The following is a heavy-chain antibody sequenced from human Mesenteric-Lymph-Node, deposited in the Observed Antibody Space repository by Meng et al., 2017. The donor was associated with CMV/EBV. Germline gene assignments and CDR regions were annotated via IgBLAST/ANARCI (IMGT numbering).Heavy chain of an antibody. CDR3: ARGEDLSY. CDR2: IIPIFATP. CDR1: GDAFSDYN. V-gene: IGHV1-69*01. J-gene: IGHJ4*02. Sequence: VTCKTDGDAFSDYNFAWVQQDPGQGLEWMGSIIPIFATPNYALKFQGRVTFIADESTSTVYMEVRSLRSGDTAVYYCARGEDLSYWGQGTLVTVSS.